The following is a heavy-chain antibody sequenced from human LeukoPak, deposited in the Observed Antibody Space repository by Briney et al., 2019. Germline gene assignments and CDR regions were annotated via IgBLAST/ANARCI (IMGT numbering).Heavy chain of an antibody. Sequence: ASVKVSCKASGGTFSNHAVSWVRQAPGQGLEWMGGIIPIFGTANYAQKFQGRVTITADESTSTAYMELSSLRSEDTAVYYCARAHRQLERLGRYYFDYWGQGPLVTVSS. J-gene: IGHJ4*02. CDR2: IIPIFGTA. CDR1: GGTFSNHA. D-gene: IGHD1-1*01. V-gene: IGHV1-69*13. CDR3: ARAHRQLERLGRYYFDY.